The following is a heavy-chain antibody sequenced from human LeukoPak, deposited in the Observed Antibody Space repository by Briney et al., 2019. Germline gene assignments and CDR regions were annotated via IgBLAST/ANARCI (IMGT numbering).Heavy chain of an antibody. J-gene: IGHJ3*02. CDR3: AKLGQDVLLWFGDHPGAFDI. V-gene: IGHV3-23*01. CDR2: ISGSGGST. Sequence: PGGSLRLSCAASGFTFSSYAMSWVRQAPGKGLEWVSAISGSGGSTYYADSMKGRFTISRDNSKNTLHLQMNSLRAEDTAVYYCAKLGQDVLLWFGDHPGAFDIWGQGTMVTVSS. D-gene: IGHD3-10*01. CDR1: GFTFSSYA.